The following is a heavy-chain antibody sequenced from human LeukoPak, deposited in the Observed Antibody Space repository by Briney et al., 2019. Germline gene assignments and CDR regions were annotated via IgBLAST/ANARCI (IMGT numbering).Heavy chain of an antibody. Sequence: ASVKVSCKASGYTLSDYYLHWVRQAPGQGLEWMGWINPKSGGTSYAQKFQGRVTMTSDTSISTAYMELGSLRFDDTAVYYCAREVRGVGASSGGWFDPWGQGTLVTVSS. CDR1: GYTLSDYY. D-gene: IGHD1-26*01. CDR3: AREVRGVGASSGGWFDP. V-gene: IGHV1-2*02. J-gene: IGHJ5*02. CDR2: INPKSGGT.